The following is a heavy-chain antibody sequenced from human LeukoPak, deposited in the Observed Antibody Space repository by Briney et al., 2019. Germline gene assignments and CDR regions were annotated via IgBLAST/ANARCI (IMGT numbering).Heavy chain of an antibody. Sequence: PSETLSLTCTVSGGSIRSYYWSWIRQPPGKGLERIGYIYYSGSTNYNPSLKSRVTISVDTSKNQFSLKLSSVTAADTAVYYCAREASGPSFDPWGQGTLVTVSS. J-gene: IGHJ5*02. CDR2: IYYSGST. D-gene: IGHD6-25*01. CDR3: AREASGPSFDP. CDR1: GGSIRSYY. V-gene: IGHV4-59*01.